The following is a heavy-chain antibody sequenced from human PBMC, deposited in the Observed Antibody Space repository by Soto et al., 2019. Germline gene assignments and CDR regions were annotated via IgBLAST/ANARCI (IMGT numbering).Heavy chain of an antibody. Sequence: SETLSLTCAVYGGSFIGYYWSWIRQPPWKGLEWIGEINHSGSTNYNPSLKSRVTISVDTSKNQFSLKLSSVTAADTAVYYCARATRYCSGGSCSRRSYYYYMDVWGKGTTVTVSS. CDR2: INHSGST. J-gene: IGHJ6*03. D-gene: IGHD2-15*01. CDR3: ARATRYCSGGSCSRRSYYYYMDV. V-gene: IGHV4-34*01. CDR1: GGSFIGYY.